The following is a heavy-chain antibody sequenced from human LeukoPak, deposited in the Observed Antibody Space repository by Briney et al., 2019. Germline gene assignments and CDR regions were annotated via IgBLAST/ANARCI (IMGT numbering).Heavy chain of an antibody. D-gene: IGHD1-26*01. CDR1: GGSVSSGSYY. V-gene: IGHV4-61*01. CDR3: ARASGSYRY. J-gene: IGHJ4*02. Sequence: SETLSLTCTVSGGSVSSGSYYWSWIRQPPGKGLEWIGYIYYSGSTNYNPSLKSRVTISVDTSKNQFSLKLSSVTAADTAVYYCARASGSYRYWGQGTLVTVSS. CDR2: IYYSGST.